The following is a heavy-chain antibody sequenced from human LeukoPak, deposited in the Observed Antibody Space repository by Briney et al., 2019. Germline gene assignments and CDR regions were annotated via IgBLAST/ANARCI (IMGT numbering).Heavy chain of an antibody. CDR3: ARDGITIFGVVIDY. V-gene: IGHV3-23*01. J-gene: IGHJ4*02. D-gene: IGHD3-3*01. CDR2: ISGSGGST. Sequence: GGSLRLSCAASGFTFSDYAMTWVRQAPGKGLEWVSAISGSGGSTYYADSVKGRFTISRDNSKNTGYLQLNSLRAEDTAVYYCARDGITIFGVVIDYWGQGTLVTVSS. CDR1: GFTFSDYA.